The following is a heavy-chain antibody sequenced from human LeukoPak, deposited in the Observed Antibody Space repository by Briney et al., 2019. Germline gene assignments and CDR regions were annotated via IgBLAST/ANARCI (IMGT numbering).Heavy chain of an antibody. CDR1: GFTFSSHS. CDR2: INSDSIYI. CDR3: ARGWREYGLDD. D-gene: IGHD3-10*01. V-gene: IGHV3-21*01. Sequence: PGGSLRLSCAASGFTFSSHSMNWVRQATGKGLEWVSSINSDSIYIFYADSVTGRFTISRDNAKNSLYLQMNSLTAEDTAVYYCARGWREYGLDDWGQGTLVTVSS. J-gene: IGHJ4*02.